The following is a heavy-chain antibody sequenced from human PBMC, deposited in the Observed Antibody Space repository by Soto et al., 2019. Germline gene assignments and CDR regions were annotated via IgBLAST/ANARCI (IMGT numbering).Heavy chain of an antibody. CDR3: ARVARNDYGDYGWFDP. V-gene: IGHV1-18*01. CDR1: GYTFTRYG. D-gene: IGHD4-17*01. CDR2: ISAYNGNT. Sequence: QVQLVQSGAEVKKPGASVKVSFKASGYTFTRYGISWVRQAPGQGLEWMGWISAYNGNTNYAQKLQGRVTMTTDTSTSTAYMELRSLRSDDTAGYYCARVARNDYGDYGWFDPWGQGTLVTVSS. J-gene: IGHJ5*02.